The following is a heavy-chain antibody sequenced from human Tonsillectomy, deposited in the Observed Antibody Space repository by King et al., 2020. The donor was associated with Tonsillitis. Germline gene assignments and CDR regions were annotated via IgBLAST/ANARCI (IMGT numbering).Heavy chain of an antibody. D-gene: IGHD2-2*01. V-gene: IGHV3-23*04. Sequence: QLVESGGGLVQPGGSLRLSCAASGFIFTSYAMSWVRQAPGKGLEWVSSISGSGGSTYYADSVKGRFTISRDNSKNTLYLQMNSLRAADTAVYYCAGLDVVVPAATGSFSLYNYGMDVWGKGTTVTVSS. CDR2: ISGSGGST. J-gene: IGHJ6*04. CDR1: GFIFTSYA. CDR3: AGLDVVVPAATGSFSLYNYGMDV.